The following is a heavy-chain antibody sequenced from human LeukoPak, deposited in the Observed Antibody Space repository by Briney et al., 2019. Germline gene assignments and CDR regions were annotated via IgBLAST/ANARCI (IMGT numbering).Heavy chain of an antibody. J-gene: IGHJ4*02. D-gene: IGHD5-18*01. V-gene: IGHV3-74*01. CDR2: IKNDGSTT. CDR1: GFTFSSYW. CDR3: AREGAAMAPRYFDH. Sequence: GGSLRLSCAASGFTFSSYWMLWVRQIPGKGLLWVSRIKNDGSTTTYADSVKGRFTISRDNAKNMLYLQMNSLRPEDTAEYYCAREGAAMAPRYFDHWGQGTLVTVSS.